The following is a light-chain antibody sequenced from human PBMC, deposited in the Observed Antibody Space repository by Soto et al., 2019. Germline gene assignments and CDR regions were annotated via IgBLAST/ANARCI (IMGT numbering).Light chain of an antibody. CDR1: NSNIGTNT. Sequence: QSLLTQPPSASATPGQRVTISCSGSNSNIGTNTVNWYQQLPGTAPKVLIYSNDQRPSGVPDRFSGSKSGTSTSLAISGLRSEDEADYYCAAWDDSLSGPVFGGGTKLTVL. J-gene: IGLJ2*01. CDR2: SND. CDR3: AAWDDSLSGPV. V-gene: IGLV1-44*01.